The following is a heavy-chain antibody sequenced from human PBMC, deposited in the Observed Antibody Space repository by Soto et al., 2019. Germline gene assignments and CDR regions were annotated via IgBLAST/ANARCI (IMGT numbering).Heavy chain of an antibody. CDR3: AKITDSSGLFNFDY. CDR2: ICSGGNT. J-gene: IGHJ4*02. V-gene: IGHV3-53*01. CDR1: GFTVSSDC. Sequence: GGSLRLSCAVSGFTVSSDCMSWARQAPGKGLECVSVICSGGNTYYADSVRGRFTISRDNSKNTLYLQMNSLRAEDTAVYYCAKITDSSGLFNFDYWGQGTLVTVSS. D-gene: IGHD3-22*01.